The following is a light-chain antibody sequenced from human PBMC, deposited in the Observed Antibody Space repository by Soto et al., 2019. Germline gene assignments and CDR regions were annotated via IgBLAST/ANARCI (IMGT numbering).Light chain of an antibody. CDR1: SGSIASNY. J-gene: IGLJ3*02. Sequence: NFMLTQPHSVSESPGKTVTISCTRSSGSIASNYVQWYQQRLGSAPTTVIYDDNQRPSGVPDRFSGSIDSSSNSASLTISGLKTEDEADYYCQSYDSSNQGVFGGGTKLTVL. CDR2: DDN. CDR3: QSYDSSNQGV. V-gene: IGLV6-57*04.